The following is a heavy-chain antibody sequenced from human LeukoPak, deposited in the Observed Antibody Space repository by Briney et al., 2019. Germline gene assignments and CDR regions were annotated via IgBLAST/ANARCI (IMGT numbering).Heavy chain of an antibody. J-gene: IGHJ4*02. D-gene: IGHD2-2*01. V-gene: IGHV3-23*01. CDR2: ISGSGST. CDR3: VKGGQDCSPTTCYYD. Sequence: GGSLRLSCAASGFTFSSYAMSWVRQAPGKGLEWVSAISGSGSTYYADSVKGRCTISRDNSKNTGYLQMNSLRAEDTAVYYCVKGGQDCSPTTCYYDWGQGTLVTVSS. CDR1: GFTFSSYA.